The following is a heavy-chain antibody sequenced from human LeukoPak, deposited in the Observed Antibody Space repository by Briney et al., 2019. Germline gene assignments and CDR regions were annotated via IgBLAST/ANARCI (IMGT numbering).Heavy chain of an antibody. CDR1: LDSVSRNNGS. V-gene: IGHV6-1*01. CDR2: TYYRSKWYN. CDR3: ARDVGSSGWYTFVY. J-gene: IGHJ4*02. Sequence: SQTLSLTCAISLDSVSRNNGSWKWIRQSASRCLDWLGWTYYRSKWYNDYAVSMKGRITINPDTSKNQFSLQRNSVTPEDTAVYYCARDVGSSGWYTFVYRGQGTLVSVSS. D-gene: IGHD6-19*01.